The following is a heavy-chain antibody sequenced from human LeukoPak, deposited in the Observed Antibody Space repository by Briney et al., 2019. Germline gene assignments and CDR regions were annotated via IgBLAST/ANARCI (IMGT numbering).Heavy chain of an antibody. CDR3: AKEPREYCSSTSCPNWFDS. Sequence: GGSLRLSCAASGFTFNNYAMSWVRQAPGKGLEWVSAISASGGTTYYADSVKGRFTVSRDNSENTLFPQMNSLRAEDTAVYYCAKEPREYCSSTSCPNWFDSWGQGTLVTVSS. V-gene: IGHV3-23*01. CDR1: GFTFNNYA. CDR2: ISASGGTT. D-gene: IGHD2-2*01. J-gene: IGHJ5*01.